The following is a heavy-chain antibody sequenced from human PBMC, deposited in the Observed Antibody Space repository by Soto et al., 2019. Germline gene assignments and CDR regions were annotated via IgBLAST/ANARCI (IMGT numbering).Heavy chain of an antibody. D-gene: IGHD3-3*01. CDR1: GFTFTSYA. CDR2: ISGSGGAT. J-gene: IGHJ5*02. V-gene: IGHV3-23*04. CDR3: AKAGRPYYDLWSENRFDP. Sequence: VQLVESGGGVVQPGRSLRLSCAASGFTFTSYAMTWVRQSPGKGLEWVSSISGSGGATYYADSVKGRFTISRDDSKSTLYLQMNSLRAEDTALYYCAKAGRPYYDLWSENRFDPWGQGTLVTVSS.